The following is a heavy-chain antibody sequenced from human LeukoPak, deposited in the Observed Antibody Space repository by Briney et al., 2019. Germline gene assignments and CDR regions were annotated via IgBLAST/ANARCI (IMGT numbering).Heavy chain of an antibody. D-gene: IGHD6-19*01. CDR2: IYPGDSDT. J-gene: IGHJ5*02. CDR3: ARSPLYSSGWNWFDP. Sequence: GESLKISCKGSGYNFTNNWIGWVRQMPGKGLEWMGIIYPGDSDTRYSPSFQGQVTISADKSISTAYLQWSSLKASDTAMYYCARSPLYSSGWNWFDPWGQGTLVTVSS. V-gene: IGHV5-51*01. CDR1: GYNFTNNW.